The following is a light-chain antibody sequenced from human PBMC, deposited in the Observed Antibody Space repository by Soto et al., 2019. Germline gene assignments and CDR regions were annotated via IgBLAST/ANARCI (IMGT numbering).Light chain of an antibody. J-gene: IGKJ4*01. Sequence: EIVLTQSPGTLSLSPGDRATLSCRASQSISNYLAWYQQKPGPAPRLVIYGASTRGTGNPDRFSGSGSGTDFTLTISRLEPDDFAVYYWQRYGSSMTFGGGTKVEIK. CDR2: GAS. V-gene: IGKV3-20*01. CDR3: QRYGSSMT. CDR1: QSISNY.